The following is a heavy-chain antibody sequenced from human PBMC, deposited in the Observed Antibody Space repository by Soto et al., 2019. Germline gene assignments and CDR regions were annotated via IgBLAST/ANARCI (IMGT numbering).Heavy chain of an antibody. CDR3: ARWITMVRGVPSNWFDP. CDR2: ISAYNGNT. V-gene: IGHV1-18*01. J-gene: IGHJ5*02. Sequence: GASVKVSCKASGYTFTSYGISWVRQAPGQGLEWMGWISAYNGNTNYAQKLQGRVTMTTDTSTSTAYMELRSLRSDDTAVYYCARWITMVRGVPSNWFDPWGQGTLVTVS. D-gene: IGHD3-10*01. CDR1: GYTFTSYG.